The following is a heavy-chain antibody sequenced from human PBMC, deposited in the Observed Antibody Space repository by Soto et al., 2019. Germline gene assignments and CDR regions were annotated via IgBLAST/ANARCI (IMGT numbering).Heavy chain of an antibody. J-gene: IGHJ4*02. CDR2: ISAYNDHT. Sequence: QVQLGQSGTEVKKPGASVKVSCKASGYIMTTYGVSWVRQAPGKGLEWVGWISAYNDHTNYAQKFQGRVTMTTDTSTRTAYMELRSLRSDDTAVYYCARGNYFDYWGQGSLVTVSS. V-gene: IGHV1-18*01. CDR1: GYIMTTYG. D-gene: IGHD6-13*01. CDR3: ARGNYFDY.